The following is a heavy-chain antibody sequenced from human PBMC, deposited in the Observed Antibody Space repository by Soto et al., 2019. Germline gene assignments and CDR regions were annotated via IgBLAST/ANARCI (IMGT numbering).Heavy chain of an antibody. D-gene: IGHD3-22*01. CDR2: ISSSSSYI. V-gene: IGHV3-21*01. J-gene: IGHJ3*02. CDR1: GFTFSSYS. CDR3: ARDGSPGPVLLLRSAFDI. Sequence: GGSLRLSCAASGFTFSSYSMNWVRQAPGKGLEWVSSISSSSSYIYYADSVKGRFTISRDNAKNSLYLQMNSLRAEDTAVYYCARDGSPGPVLLLRSAFDIWGQGTMVTVSS.